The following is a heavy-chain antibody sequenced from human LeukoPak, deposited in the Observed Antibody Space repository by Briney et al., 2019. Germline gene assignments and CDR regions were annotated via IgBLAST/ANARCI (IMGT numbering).Heavy chain of an antibody. V-gene: IGHV4-31*03. CDR1: GSSISSGGYY. CDR2: IYYSGST. J-gene: IGHJ4*02. D-gene: IGHD4-23*01. Sequence: PSETLSLTCTVSGSSISSGGYYWSWIRQHPGKGLEWIGYIYYSGSTYYNPSLKSRVTISVDTSKNQFSLKLSSVTAADTAVYYCASVWGGGTYYFDYWGQGTLVTVSS. CDR3: ASVWGGGTYYFDY.